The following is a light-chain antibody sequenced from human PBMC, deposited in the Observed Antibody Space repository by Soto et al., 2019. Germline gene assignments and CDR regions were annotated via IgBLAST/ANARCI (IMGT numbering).Light chain of an antibody. Sequence: ERVMTQSPAILSVSPGERATLSCRASQRISNNLAWYQQKPGQAPRLLIYFASTRAAGIPARFSGSGSGTEFTLTISSLQSEDSTVYYCQHYNDWPLTFGGGTKVETK. J-gene: IGKJ4*01. CDR2: FAS. CDR1: QRISNN. CDR3: QHYNDWPLT. V-gene: IGKV3-15*01.